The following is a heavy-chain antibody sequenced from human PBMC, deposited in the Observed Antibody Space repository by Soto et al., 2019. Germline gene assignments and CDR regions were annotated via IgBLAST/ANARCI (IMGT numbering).Heavy chain of an antibody. D-gene: IGHD4-17*01. CDR3: ARDLLTTVTTDYYYYMDV. J-gene: IGHJ6*03. CDR1: GYTFTSYG. V-gene: IGHV1-18*01. CDR2: ISAYNGNT. Sequence: QVQLVQSGAELKKPGASVKVSCKASGYTFTSYGISWVRQAPGQGLEWMGWISAYNGNTNYAQKLQGRVTMTTDTSTSTAYMELRSLRSDDTAVYYCARDLLTTVTTDYYYYMDVWGKGTTVTVSS.